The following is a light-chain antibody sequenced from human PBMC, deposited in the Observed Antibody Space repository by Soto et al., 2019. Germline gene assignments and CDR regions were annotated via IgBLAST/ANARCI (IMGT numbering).Light chain of an antibody. CDR1: SSDVGGYNY. J-gene: IGLJ7*01. Sequence: QAVVTQPASVSGSPGQSITIFCTGTSSDVGGYNYVSWYQQHPGSAPKLMIYDVSSRPSGVSNRFSGSKSGNTASLTISGLQAEDEADYYCSSYTSSFKLAVFGSGTQLTVL. CDR3: SSYTSSFKLAV. CDR2: DVS. V-gene: IGLV2-14*03.